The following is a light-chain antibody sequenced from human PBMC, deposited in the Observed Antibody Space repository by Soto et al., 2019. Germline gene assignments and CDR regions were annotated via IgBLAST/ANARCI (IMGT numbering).Light chain of an antibody. V-gene: IGLV2-14*01. CDR2: EVS. CDR3: SSYTSSSTPYV. CDR1: SSDVVGYNY. J-gene: IGLJ1*01. Sequence: QSALTQPASVSGSPGQSITISCTGTSSDVVGYNYVSWYQQHPGKAPKLMIYEVSNRPSGVSNRFSGSKSGNTASLTISGLQAEDEADYYCSSYTSSSTPYVFGTGTKVTV.